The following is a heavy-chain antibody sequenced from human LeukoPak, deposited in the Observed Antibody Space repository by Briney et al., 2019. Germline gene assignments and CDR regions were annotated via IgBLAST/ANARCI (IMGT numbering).Heavy chain of an antibody. D-gene: IGHD2-2*01. CDR1: GGSFSGYY. CDR3: ASVAPGSTSYHIDY. J-gene: IGHJ4*02. Sequence: SETLSLTCAVYGGSFSGYYWSWIRQPPGKGLEWFGEINHSGSTNYNPSLKSRVTISVDTSKNQFSLKLSSVTAADTAVYYCASVAPGSTSYHIDYWGQGTLVTVSS. V-gene: IGHV4-34*01. CDR2: INHSGST.